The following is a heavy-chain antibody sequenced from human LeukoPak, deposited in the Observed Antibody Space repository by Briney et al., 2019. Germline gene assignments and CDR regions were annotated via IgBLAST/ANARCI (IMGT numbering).Heavy chain of an antibody. J-gene: IGHJ4*02. D-gene: IGHD3-10*01. CDR1: GFTFSSSW. Sequence: GGSLRLSCAASGFTFSSSWMHWVRQTPGKGLMWVSRISADGSDIKYVDSVKGRFTISRDNAKNTLSLQMNSLRTEDTALYYCAKGVKWFGEGMAVDWGQGTLVTVSS. V-gene: IGHV3-74*03. CDR2: ISADGSDI. CDR3: AKGVKWFGEGMAVD.